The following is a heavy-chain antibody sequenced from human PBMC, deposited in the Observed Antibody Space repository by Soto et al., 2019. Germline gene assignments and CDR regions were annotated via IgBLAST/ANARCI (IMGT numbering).Heavy chain of an antibody. Sequence: QVQLVESGGGVVQPGRSLRLSCAASGFTISSYGMHWVRQAPGKGLEWVAVIWYDGSNKNYADSVKGRFTISRDNSKNTLYLQMNSLRAEYTAVYYCARYGSGSHIDYWGQGTLVIVSS. CDR1: GFTISSYG. D-gene: IGHD3-10*01. CDR3: ARYGSGSHIDY. J-gene: IGHJ4*02. V-gene: IGHV3-33*01. CDR2: IWYDGSNK.